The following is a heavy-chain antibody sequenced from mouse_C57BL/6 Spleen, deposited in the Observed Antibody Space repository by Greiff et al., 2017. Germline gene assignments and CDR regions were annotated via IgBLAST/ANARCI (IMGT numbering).Heavy chain of an antibody. CDR3: ARVSHEGAMDY. CDR1: GYTFTSYW. V-gene: IGHV1-59*01. J-gene: IGHJ4*01. CDR2: IDPFDSYT. Sequence: QVQLQQPGAELVRPGTSVKLSCKASGYTFTSYWMHWVKQRPGQGLEWIGVIDPFDSYTNYNQKFKGKATLTVDTSSSTAYMQLSSLTSWDSAVYFCARVSHEGAMDYWGQGTSVTGSS. D-gene: IGHD6-2*01.